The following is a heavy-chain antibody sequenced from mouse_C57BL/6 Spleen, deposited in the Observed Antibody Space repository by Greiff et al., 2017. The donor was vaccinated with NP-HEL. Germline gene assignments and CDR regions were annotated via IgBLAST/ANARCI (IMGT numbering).Heavy chain of an antibody. J-gene: IGHJ1*03. V-gene: IGHV5-2*01. CDR2: INSDGGST. Sequence: EVMLVESGGGLVQPGESLKLSCESNEYEFPSHDMSWVRKTPEKRLELVAAINSDGGSTYYPATMERRFIISRDNTKKTLYLQMSSLRSEDTALYYCARHAYYGSSYWYFDVWGTGTTVTVSS. CDR3: ARHAYYGSSYWYFDV. CDR1: EYEFPSHD. D-gene: IGHD1-1*01.